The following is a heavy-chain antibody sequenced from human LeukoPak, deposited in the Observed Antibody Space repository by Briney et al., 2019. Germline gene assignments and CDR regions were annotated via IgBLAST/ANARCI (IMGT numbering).Heavy chain of an antibody. CDR2: ISGSGSST. Sequence: SGGSLRLSCAASGFTFSSYAMSWVRQAPGKGLEWVSAISGSGSSTYYADSVKGRFTISRDNSKNTLYLQMNSLRAEDTAVYYCAKDGAITMIVVVTHFDYWGQGTLVTVPS. J-gene: IGHJ4*02. D-gene: IGHD3-22*01. CDR3: AKDGAITMIVVVTHFDY. V-gene: IGHV3-23*01. CDR1: GFTFSSYA.